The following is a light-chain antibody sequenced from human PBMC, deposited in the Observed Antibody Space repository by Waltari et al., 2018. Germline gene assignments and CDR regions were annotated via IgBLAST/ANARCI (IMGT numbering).Light chain of an antibody. CDR1: NIGSKS. Sequence: SYVLTQPPSVSVAPGKTARITCGGNNIGSKSVHWYQQKPGQAPVLVVYDDSDRPAGIPGRFSGSNSGNTATLTISRVEAGDEADYYCQVWDSSSDHVVFGGGTKLTVL. CDR3: QVWDSSSDHVV. J-gene: IGLJ2*01. CDR2: DDS. V-gene: IGLV3-21*03.